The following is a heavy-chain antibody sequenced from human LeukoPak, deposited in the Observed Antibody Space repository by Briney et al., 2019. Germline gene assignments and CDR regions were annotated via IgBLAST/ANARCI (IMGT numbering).Heavy chain of an antibody. D-gene: IGHD6-19*01. J-gene: IGHJ4*02. V-gene: IGHV3-21*06. CDR2: VSGTSEYI. Sequence: PGGSLRLSCAASGFSFSTYSMIWVRQAPGKGLEWVSSVSGTSEYIYYADSVRGRITVSRDNAKNTVYLRMNSLRAEDTAVYYCARWYSSGWYSDYWGQGTLVTVSS. CDR3: ARWYSSGWYSDY. CDR1: GFSFSTYS.